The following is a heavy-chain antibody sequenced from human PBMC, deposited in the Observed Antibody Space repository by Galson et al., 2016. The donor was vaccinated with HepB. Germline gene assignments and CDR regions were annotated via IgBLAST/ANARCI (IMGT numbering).Heavy chain of an antibody. Sequence: QSGAEVKKPGASVKVSCKASGYTFISYGISWVRQAPGQGLEWMGWISGYNGNTNYAQKLRGRVTMTTDTSTSTAYMELRSLSSDDTAMYYCARDWGRGVVVTAPHPWGQGTLVTVSS. CDR2: ISGYNGNT. V-gene: IGHV1-18*01. J-gene: IGHJ4*02. D-gene: IGHD2-21*02. CDR1: GYTFISYG. CDR3: ARDWGRGVVVTAPHP.